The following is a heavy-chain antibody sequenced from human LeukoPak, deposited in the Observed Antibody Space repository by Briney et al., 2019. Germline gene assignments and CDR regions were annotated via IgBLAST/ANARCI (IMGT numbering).Heavy chain of an antibody. D-gene: IGHD3-3*01. V-gene: IGHV1-18*01. J-gene: IGHJ4*02. CDR3: PRATIFDDY. Sequence: GASVKVSCKASGYTFTSYGISWVRQAPGQGLEWMGGIRAYNGNTNYAQKLQGRITMTTDTSTSTAYMELRTLTSADTSVYYCPRATIFDDYCGQGTLVTVSS. CDR2: IRAYNGNT. CDR1: GYTFTSYG.